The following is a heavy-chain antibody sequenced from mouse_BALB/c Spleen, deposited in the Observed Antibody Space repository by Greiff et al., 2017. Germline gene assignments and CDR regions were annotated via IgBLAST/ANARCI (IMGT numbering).Heavy chain of an antibody. J-gene: IGHJ2*01. CDR1: GYTFTDYN. CDR2: IYPYNGGT. D-gene: IGHD4-1*01. Sequence: VQLQQSGPELVKPGASVKISCKASGYTFTDYNMHWVKQSHGKSLEWIGYIYPYNGGTGYNQKFKGKATLTVDNSSSTAYMELRSLTSEDSAVYYCARSRENWDPLFDYWGQGTTLTVSS. V-gene: IGHV1S29*02. CDR3: ARSRENWDPLFDY.